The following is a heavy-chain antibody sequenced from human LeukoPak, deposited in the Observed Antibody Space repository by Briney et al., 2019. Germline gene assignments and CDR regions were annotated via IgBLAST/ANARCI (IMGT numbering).Heavy chain of an antibody. CDR1: GGSFSGYY. CDR2: INHSGST. CDR3: ARLPGKWLGYYYMDV. D-gene: IGHD6-19*01. Sequence: PSETLSLTCAVYGGSFSGYYWSWIRQPPGKGLEWMGEINHSGSTNYNPSLKSRVTISVDTSKNQFSLKLSSVTAADTAVYYCARLPGKWLGYYYMDVWGKGTTVTVSS. V-gene: IGHV4-34*01. J-gene: IGHJ6*03.